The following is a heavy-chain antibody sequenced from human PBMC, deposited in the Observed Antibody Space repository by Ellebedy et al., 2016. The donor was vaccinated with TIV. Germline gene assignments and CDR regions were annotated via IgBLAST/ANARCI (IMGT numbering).Heavy chain of an antibody. CDR2: MDRDGNT. CDR1: GFTVSDNY. CDR3: ARANYYGPRPFDP. J-gene: IGHJ5*02. Sequence: GGSLRLSCAASGFTVSDNYLSWIRQAPGKGLEWVSLMDRDGNTYYADSVKGRFTISKDNPNNALLLNMNGLRAEDTAVYYCARANYYGPRPFDPWGQGTLVTVSS. D-gene: IGHD3-10*01. V-gene: IGHV3-66*01.